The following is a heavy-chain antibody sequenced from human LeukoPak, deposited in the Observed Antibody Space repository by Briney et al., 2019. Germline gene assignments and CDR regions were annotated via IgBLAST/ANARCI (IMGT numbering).Heavy chain of an antibody. J-gene: IGHJ4*02. CDR1: GSTFSGSA. D-gene: IGHD1-26*01. Sequence: AGGSLRLSCAASGSTFSGSAMHWVRQASGKGLEWVGRIRSKANSYATAYAASVKGRFTISRDDSKNTAYLQMNSLKTEDTAVYYCTRRVGAYAFDYWGQGTLVTVSS. CDR3: TRRVGAYAFDY. CDR2: IRSKANSYAT. V-gene: IGHV3-73*01.